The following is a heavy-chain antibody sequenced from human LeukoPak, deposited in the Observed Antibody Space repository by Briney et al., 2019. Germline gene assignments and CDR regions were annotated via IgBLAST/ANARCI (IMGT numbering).Heavy chain of an antibody. CDR3: ARRGIHYYDSSGYYYY. Sequence: GGSLRLSCAASGFTVSSNYMSWVRQAPGKGLEWVSVLYSGGKTYYADSVKGRFIISRDNSKNTLYFQMNSLRAEDTAVYYCARRGIHYYDSSGYYYYWGQGTLVTVSS. CDR1: GFTVSSNY. V-gene: IGHV3-66*01. CDR2: LYSGGKT. D-gene: IGHD3-22*01. J-gene: IGHJ4*02.